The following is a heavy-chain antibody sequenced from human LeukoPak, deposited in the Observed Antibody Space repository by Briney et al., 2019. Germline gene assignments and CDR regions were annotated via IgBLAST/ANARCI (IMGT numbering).Heavy chain of an antibody. V-gene: IGHV1-46*01. CDR3: ASALVGATRSFYMDV. Sequence: ASVKVSCKASGYTFTSYYMHRVRQAPGQGLEWMGIINPSGGSTSYAQKFQGRVTMTRDTSTSTVYMELSSLRSEDTAVYYCASALVGATRSFYMDVWGKGTTVTVSS. CDR2: INPSGGST. D-gene: IGHD1-26*01. J-gene: IGHJ6*03. CDR1: GYTFTSYY.